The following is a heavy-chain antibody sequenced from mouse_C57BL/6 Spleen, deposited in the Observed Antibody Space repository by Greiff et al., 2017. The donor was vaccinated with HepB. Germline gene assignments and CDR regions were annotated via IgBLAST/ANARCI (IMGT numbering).Heavy chain of an antibody. CDR2: INPNNGGT. CDR3: ARRGRYFDV. V-gene: IGHV1-26*01. J-gene: IGHJ1*03. CDR1: GYTFTDYY. Sequence: EVQLQQSGPELVKPGASVKISCKASGYTFTDYYMNWVKQSHGKSLEWIGDINPNNGGTSYNQKFKGKATLTVDKSSSTAYMELRSLTSEDSAVYYCARRGRYFDVRGTGTTVTVSS.